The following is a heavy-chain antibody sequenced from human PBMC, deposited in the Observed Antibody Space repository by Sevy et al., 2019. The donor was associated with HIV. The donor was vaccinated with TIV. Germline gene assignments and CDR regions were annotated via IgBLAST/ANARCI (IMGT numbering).Heavy chain of an antibody. J-gene: IGHJ3*01. V-gene: IGHV1-18*01. D-gene: IGHD3-10*01. CDR2: ISAFNGNT. Sequence: ASVKVSCKASGFRFSSYSFSWVRQAPGQGLEWLGWISAFNGNTNSAQQLKDRVTITIDASRDTAYMELRSLRPEDTAVYYCATSGTLITTKAGGFDVWGQGTRVTVSS. CDR3: ATSGTLITTKAGGFDV. CDR1: GFRFSSYS.